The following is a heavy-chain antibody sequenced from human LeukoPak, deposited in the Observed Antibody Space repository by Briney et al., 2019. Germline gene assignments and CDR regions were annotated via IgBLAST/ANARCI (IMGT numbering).Heavy chain of an antibody. CDR1: GFTFSSYA. Sequence: PGGSLRLSCAASGFTFSSYAMHWVRQAPGKGLEWVAVISYDGSNKYYADSVKGRFTISRDNSKNTLYLQMNSLRAEDTAVYYCAKGRVPYSSGWYSDYWGQGTLVTVSS. D-gene: IGHD6-19*01. CDR3: AKGRVPYSSGWYSDY. J-gene: IGHJ4*02. V-gene: IGHV3-30-3*01. CDR2: ISYDGSNK.